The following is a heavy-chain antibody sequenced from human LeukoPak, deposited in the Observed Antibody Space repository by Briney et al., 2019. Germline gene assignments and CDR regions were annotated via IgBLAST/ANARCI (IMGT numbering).Heavy chain of an antibody. V-gene: IGHV1-46*01. CDR2: INPSGGST. D-gene: IGHD2-15*01. CDR1: GYTFTGYY. J-gene: IGHJ3*02. Sequence: ASVKVSCKASGYTFTGYYMHWVRQAPGQGLEWMGIINPSGGSTSYAQKFQGRVTMTRDMSTSTVYMELSSLRSEDTAVYYCARDLRGWTQQGAFDIWGQGTMVTVSS. CDR3: ARDLRGWTQQGAFDI.